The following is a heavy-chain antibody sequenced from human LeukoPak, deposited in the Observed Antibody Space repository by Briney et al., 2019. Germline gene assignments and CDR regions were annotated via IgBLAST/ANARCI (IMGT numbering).Heavy chain of an antibody. CDR2: IRQDGSEK. CDR3: ARDGAAAGLYFDL. D-gene: IGHD6-13*01. Sequence: GGSLRLSCEVSGFTFTDYWTNWVRQAPGKGLEWVASIRQDGSEKTYVDSVKGRFTISRDNTKNSLSLQLNGLRAEDTAVYYCARDGAAAGLYFDLWGQGTLVTVSS. V-gene: IGHV3-7*01. CDR1: GFTFTDYW. J-gene: IGHJ4*01.